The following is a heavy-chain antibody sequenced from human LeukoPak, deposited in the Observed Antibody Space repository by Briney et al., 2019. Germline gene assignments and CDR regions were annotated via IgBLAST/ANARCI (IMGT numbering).Heavy chain of an antibody. Sequence: DSVKVSCKASGYTLSDYYVHWVRQAPGQGLEWMGMINPNTGATKTAQKFQGRVTMTGDTSNNTASMELTSLTSGDAAVYYCARVPIEWSNLYFDYWGQGTHVTVSS. CDR1: GYTLSDYY. D-gene: IGHD2-8*01. CDR2: INPNTGAT. V-gene: IGHV1-2*02. J-gene: IGHJ4*02. CDR3: ARVPIEWSNLYFDY.